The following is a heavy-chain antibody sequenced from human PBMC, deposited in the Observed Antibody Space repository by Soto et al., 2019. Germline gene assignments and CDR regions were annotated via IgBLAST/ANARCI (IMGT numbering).Heavy chain of an antibody. V-gene: IGHV1-69*01. CDR1: GGSFGSSA. D-gene: IGHD3-16*01. CDR2: IIPVFDKA. J-gene: IGHJ3*01. CDR3: ARLRRDWGDAFDL. Sequence: QVQLVQSGADVKKPGSSVKVSCKTSGGSFGSSAISWVRQAPAQGLEWLGEIIPVFDKANYAQNFQGRLTITADELTGTVFMELSSLSAEDTDVYFCARLRRDWGDAFDLWGLGTFVTVSS.